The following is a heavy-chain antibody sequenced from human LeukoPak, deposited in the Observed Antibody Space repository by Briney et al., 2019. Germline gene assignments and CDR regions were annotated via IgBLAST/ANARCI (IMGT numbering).Heavy chain of an antibody. CDR3: ARDRIVVVPAANYYYMDV. V-gene: IGHV4-61*02. Sequence: SETLSLTCTVSGGSISSGSYYWSWIRQPAGKGLEWIGRIYTSGSTNYNPSLKSRVTISVDTSKNQFSLKLSSVTAADTAVYYCARDRIVVVPAANYYYMDVWGKGTTVTVSS. CDR1: GGSISSGSYY. J-gene: IGHJ6*03. CDR2: IYTSGST. D-gene: IGHD2-2*01.